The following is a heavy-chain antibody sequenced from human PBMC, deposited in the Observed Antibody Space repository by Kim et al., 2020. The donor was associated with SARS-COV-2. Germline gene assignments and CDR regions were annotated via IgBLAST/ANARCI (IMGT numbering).Heavy chain of an antibody. CDR3: ARFGQRISMVRGVNWFDP. V-gene: IGHV1-2*02. J-gene: IGHJ5*02. CDR2: INPNSGGT. D-gene: IGHD3-10*01. CDR1: GYTFTGYY. Sequence: ASVKVSCKASGYTFTGYYMHWVRQAPGQGLEWMGWINPNSGGTNYAQKFQGRVTMTRDTSISTAYMELSRLRSDDTAVYYCARFGQRISMVRGVNWFDPWGQGTLVTVSS.